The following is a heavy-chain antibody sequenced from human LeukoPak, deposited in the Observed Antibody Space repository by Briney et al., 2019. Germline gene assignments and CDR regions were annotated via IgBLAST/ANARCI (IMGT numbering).Heavy chain of an antibody. D-gene: IGHD3-10*01. V-gene: IGHV3-23*01. CDR2: ISGSGDNT. CDR3: AKDAALLWFGELRDAFDI. J-gene: IGHJ3*02. Sequence: GGSLRLSCAASGFTFSSYAMNWVRQAPGKGLEWISSISGSGDNTYYADSVKGRFTISRDNSKNTLYLQMNSLRAEDTAVYYCAKDAALLWFGELRDAFDIWGQGTMVTVSS. CDR1: GFTFSSYA.